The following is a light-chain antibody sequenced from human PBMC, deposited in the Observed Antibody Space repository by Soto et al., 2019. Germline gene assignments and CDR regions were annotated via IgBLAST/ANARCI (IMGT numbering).Light chain of an antibody. CDR3: SSYTSSSTPWV. CDR1: SSDVGGYNY. CDR2: DVS. Sequence: QSALTQPTSVSGSPGQSIAISCTGTSSDVGGYNYVSWYQHHPGKAPKLMICDVSDRPSGVSKRFSGSKSGNTASLTISGLQAEDEADYYCSSYTSSSTPWVFGTGTKVTVL. V-gene: IGLV2-14*03. J-gene: IGLJ1*01.